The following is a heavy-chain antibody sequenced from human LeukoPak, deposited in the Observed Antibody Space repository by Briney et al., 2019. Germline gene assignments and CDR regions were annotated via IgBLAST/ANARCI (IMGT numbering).Heavy chain of an antibody. Sequence: ASVKVSCKVSGYTLTELSMHWVRQAPGKGLEWMGGFDPEDGETIYAQKFQGRVTVTEDTSTDTAYMELSSLRSEDTAVYYCATLPTTMFYYFDYWGQGTLVTVSS. CDR2: FDPEDGET. CDR3: ATLPTTMFYYFDY. V-gene: IGHV1-24*01. CDR1: GYTLTELS. J-gene: IGHJ4*02. D-gene: IGHD3-10*02.